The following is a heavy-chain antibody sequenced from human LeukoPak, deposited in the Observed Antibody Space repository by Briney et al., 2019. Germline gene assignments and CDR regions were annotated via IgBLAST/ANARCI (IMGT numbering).Heavy chain of an antibody. CDR3: ARVSASPRGV. J-gene: IGHJ6*04. CDR1: GGSFSGYY. Sequence: PSETLSLTCAVYGGSFSGYYWSWIRQPPGKGLEWIGEINHSGSTNYNPSLKSRVTISVDTSKNQFSLKLSSVTAADTAVYYCARVSASPRGVWGRGTTVSVSS. V-gene: IGHV4-34*01. CDR2: INHSGST. D-gene: IGHD6-6*01.